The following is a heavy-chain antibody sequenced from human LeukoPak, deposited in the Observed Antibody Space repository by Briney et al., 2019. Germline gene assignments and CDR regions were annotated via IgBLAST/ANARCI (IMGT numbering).Heavy chain of an antibody. D-gene: IGHD3-16*02. Sequence: PSDTLALTCDVYGGSFSGYYWSWIREPPGKGLEWIGEINHSGSTNYNPSLKSRVTISVDTSKNQFSLKLSSVTAADLAVYYCARAGPGNYDYAWGSYRLPGRFDYWGQGTLVTVSS. CDR2: INHSGST. V-gene: IGHV4-34*01. CDR1: GGSFSGYY. CDR3: ARAGPGNYDYAWGSYRLPGRFDY. J-gene: IGHJ4*02.